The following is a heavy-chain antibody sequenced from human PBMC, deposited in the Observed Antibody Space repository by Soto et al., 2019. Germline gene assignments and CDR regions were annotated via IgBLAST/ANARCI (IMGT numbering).Heavy chain of an antibody. CDR1: GGSISAYY. D-gene: IGHD3-10*01. J-gene: IGHJ5*02. Sequence: PSETLSLTCTVSGGSISAYYWSWIRQPPGKGLEWIGYIYYSGSTNYNPSLKSRVTISADTSKNQFSLKLSSVTAADTAVYYCARRSEPTYYYGSGSSKNWFDPWGQGTLVTVSS. V-gene: IGHV4-59*12. CDR2: IYYSGST. CDR3: ARRSEPTYYYGSGSSKNWFDP.